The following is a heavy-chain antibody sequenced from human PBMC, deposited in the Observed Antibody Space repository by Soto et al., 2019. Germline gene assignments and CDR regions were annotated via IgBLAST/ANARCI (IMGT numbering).Heavy chain of an antibody. V-gene: IGHV3-21*04. Sequence: PGGSLRLSCAASGFTFSSYSMNWVRQAPGKGLEWVSSNSSSSSYIYYADSVKGRFTISRDNAKNSLYLQMNSLRAEDTAVYYCAKATTNGGWFNPFDSWGQGALVTVP. CDR2: NSSSSSYI. J-gene: IGHJ4*02. CDR3: AKATTNGGWFNPFDS. D-gene: IGHD6-19*01. CDR1: GFTFSSYS.